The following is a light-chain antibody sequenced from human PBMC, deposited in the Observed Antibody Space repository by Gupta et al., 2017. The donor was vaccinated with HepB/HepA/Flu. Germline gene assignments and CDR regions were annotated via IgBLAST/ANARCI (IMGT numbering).Light chain of an antibody. Sequence: QSALTQPASVSVSPGQSITISCTGTSSDVGGYNYVSWHQQHPGKALKLMIYDVSNRPSGVSNLFSGSKSGNTASLTISGLQAEDEADYYCSSYTSSSTYVFGTGTKVTVL. J-gene: IGLJ1*01. CDR3: SSYTSSSTYV. V-gene: IGLV2-14*03. CDR2: DVS. CDR1: SSDVGGYNY.